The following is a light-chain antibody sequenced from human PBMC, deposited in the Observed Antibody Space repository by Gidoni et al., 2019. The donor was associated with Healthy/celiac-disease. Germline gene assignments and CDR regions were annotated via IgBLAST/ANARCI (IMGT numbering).Light chain of an antibody. CDR2: AAS. J-gene: IGKJ4*01. V-gene: IGKV1-8*01. CDR3: QQYYSYPQLT. Sequence: IRTTQSPSSVSASTGDRVTITCRASQGISSCLAWYQQKPGKAPKLLIYAASTLQSGVPSRFSGSGSGTDFTLTISCLQSEDFATYYCQQYYSYPQLTFGGGTKVEIK. CDR1: QGISSC.